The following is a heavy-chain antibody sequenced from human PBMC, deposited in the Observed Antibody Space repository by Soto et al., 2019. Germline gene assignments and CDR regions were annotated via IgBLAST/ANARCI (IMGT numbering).Heavy chain of an antibody. CDR1: AGSINNYY. D-gene: IGHD4-17*01. V-gene: IGHV4-59*08. J-gene: IGHJ4*02. Sequence: PSETLSLTCTVSAGSINNYYWSWIRQPPGKGLEWIGYIYYSGSTNYNPALKSRVTISVDTSKNQFSLKLSSVTAADTAVYYCARSMTTVVTLDYWGQGTLVT. CDR3: ARSMTTVVTLDY. CDR2: IYYSGST.